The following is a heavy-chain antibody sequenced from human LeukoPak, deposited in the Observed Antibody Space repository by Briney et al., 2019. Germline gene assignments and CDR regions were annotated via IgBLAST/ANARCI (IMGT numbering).Heavy chain of an antibody. J-gene: IGHJ4*02. CDR3: AREGYYYDSSGYYFGY. CDR1: GFIFTSYS. CDR2: ISSSSSTI. V-gene: IGHV3-48*01. Sequence: GGSLRLSCAASGFIFTSYSMNWVRQAPGKGLEWVSYISSSSSTIYYADSVKGRFTISRDNAKNSLYLQMNSLRAEDTAVYHCAREGYYYDSSGYYFGYWGQGTLVTVPS. D-gene: IGHD3-22*01.